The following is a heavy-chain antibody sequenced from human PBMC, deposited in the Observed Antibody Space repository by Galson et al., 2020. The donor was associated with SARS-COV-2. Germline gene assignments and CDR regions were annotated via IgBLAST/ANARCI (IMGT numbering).Heavy chain of an antibody. J-gene: IGHJ2*01. CDR3: ARRAGTYSGWYFDL. CDR1: GYSFASYW. D-gene: IGHD1-26*01. Sequence: GESLKISCKGSGYSFASYWIVWVRQMPAKGLEWMGIIYPGDSDTKYSPSFQGQVTIPPDTSISTAYLQWSSLKASDTAMYYCARRAGTYSGWYFDLWGRGTLVTVSS. V-gene: IGHV5-51*01. CDR2: IYPGDSDT.